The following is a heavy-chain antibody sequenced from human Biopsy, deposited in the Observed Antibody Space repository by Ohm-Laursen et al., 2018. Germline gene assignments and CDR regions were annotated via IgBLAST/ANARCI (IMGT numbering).Heavy chain of an antibody. CDR1: GDSVSSGSFY. J-gene: IGHJ2*01. D-gene: IGHD3-22*01. Sequence: GTLSLTCTVSGDSVSSGSFYWTWIRQPPGQGLEYIGYIYDRGSTDYNPSLQSRVTISVDTSKNRFSLRLRSVTPADTAIYYCARDRGYYSDRTVPGYFDLWGRGTLVTVSS. V-gene: IGHV4-61*03. CDR2: IYDRGST. CDR3: ARDRGYYSDRTVPGYFDL.